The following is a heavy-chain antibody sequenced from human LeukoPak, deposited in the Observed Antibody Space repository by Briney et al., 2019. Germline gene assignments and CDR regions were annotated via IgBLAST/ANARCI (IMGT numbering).Heavy chain of an antibody. V-gene: IGHV3-66*01. CDR1: GFTVSSYY. J-gene: IGHJ3*01. D-gene: IGHD3-22*01. Sequence: PGGSLRLSCAASGFTVSSYYMSWVRQAPGKGLEWVSVIYSGGSTYYGDSLKGRFTLSRDSSKNMLFLQTNSLRAEHTAVYYCAREPPSDSSGYDAFDVWGQGKLVTVSS. CDR2: IYSGGST. CDR3: AREPPSDSSGYDAFDV.